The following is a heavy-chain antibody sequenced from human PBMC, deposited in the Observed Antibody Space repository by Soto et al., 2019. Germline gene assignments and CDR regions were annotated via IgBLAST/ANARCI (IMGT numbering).Heavy chain of an antibody. J-gene: IGHJ4*02. Sequence: GASVKVSRKVSGYTLTEFFMHWVRQAPGKRLEWMGGFDPEDGETIYAQKFQGRVTMTEDTSTDTAYMELSSLRSEDTAVYYCATVTEPLAALAGLSDYWGQGTLVTVSS. D-gene: IGHD6-19*01. CDR2: FDPEDGET. CDR1: GYTLTEFF. V-gene: IGHV1-24*01. CDR3: ATVTEPLAALAGLSDY.